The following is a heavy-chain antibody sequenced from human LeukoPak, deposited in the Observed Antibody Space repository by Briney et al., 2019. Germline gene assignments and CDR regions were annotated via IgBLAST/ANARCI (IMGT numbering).Heavy chain of an antibody. Sequence: SETLSLTCTVSGVSISDYYWSWIRQPPGKGLEWIGEVHLDGRTNYSPSLQSRLPMSVDFSETHISLKLTSVAAADPAVYYCAREGGPYRPLDYTGQGTLVTVSS. CDR3: AREGGPYRPLDY. J-gene: IGHJ4*02. CDR2: VHLDGRT. V-gene: IGHV4-59*12. CDR1: GVSISDYY.